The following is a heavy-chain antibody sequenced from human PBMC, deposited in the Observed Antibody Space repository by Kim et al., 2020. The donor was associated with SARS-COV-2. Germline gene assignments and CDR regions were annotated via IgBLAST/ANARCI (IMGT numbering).Heavy chain of an antibody. CDR1: GFTFSSYA. J-gene: IGHJ4*02. CDR2: ISYDGSNK. Sequence: GGSLRLSCAASGFTFSSYAMHWVRQAPGKGLEWVAVISYDGSNKYYADSVKGRFTISRDNSKNTLYLQMNILRAEDTAVYYCARDAFYYDSSGGWGQGTLVTVSS. CDR3: ARDAFYYDSSGG. V-gene: IGHV3-30-3*01. D-gene: IGHD3-22*01.